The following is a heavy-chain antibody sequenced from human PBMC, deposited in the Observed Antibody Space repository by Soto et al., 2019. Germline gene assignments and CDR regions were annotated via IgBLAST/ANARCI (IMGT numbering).Heavy chain of an antibody. J-gene: IGHJ4*02. V-gene: IGHV1-69*01. D-gene: IGHD3-16*01. CDR3: SISNSYGRGDF. CDR1: GGTLNSYT. Sequence: QVQLVQSGAEVKKPGSSVRVSCKASGGTLNSYTISWVRQAPGQGLEWMGGIIPVFGPTDYAQKFQGRVTIAADQSTGTAYLDLVSLRSEDTAIYCCSISNSYGRGDFWGQGSVVTVSS. CDR2: IIPVFGPT.